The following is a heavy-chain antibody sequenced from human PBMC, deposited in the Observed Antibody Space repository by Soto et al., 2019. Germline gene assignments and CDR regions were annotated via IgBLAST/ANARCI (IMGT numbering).Heavy chain of an antibody. CDR1: GFTFSNAW. V-gene: IGHV3-15*07. D-gene: IGHD3-22*01. CDR3: TTGVPDYYDSSGYSYFDY. CDR2: IKSKTDGGTT. J-gene: IGHJ4*02. Sequence: PGGSLRLSCAASGFTFSNAWMNWVRQAPGKGLEWVGRIKSKTDGGTTDYAAPVKGRFTISRDDSKNTLYLQMNSLKTEDTAVYYCTTGVPDYYDSSGYSYFDYWGQGTLVTVSS.